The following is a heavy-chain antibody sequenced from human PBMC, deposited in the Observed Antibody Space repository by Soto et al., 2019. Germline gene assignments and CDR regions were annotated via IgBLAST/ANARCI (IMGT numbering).Heavy chain of an antibody. D-gene: IGHD3-10*01. J-gene: IGHJ4*02. V-gene: IGHV3-33*01. CDR1: GFTFSSYG. Sequence: GGSLRLSCAASGFTFSSYGMHWVRQAPGKGLEWVAVIWYDGSNKYYADSVKGRFTISRDNSKNTLYLQMNSLRAEDTAVYYCARGGTGTTAYSYYYGSGSYIMFGPVTIDYWGQGTLVTVSS. CDR3: ARGGTGTTAYSYYYGSGSYIMFGPVTIDY. CDR2: IWYDGSNK.